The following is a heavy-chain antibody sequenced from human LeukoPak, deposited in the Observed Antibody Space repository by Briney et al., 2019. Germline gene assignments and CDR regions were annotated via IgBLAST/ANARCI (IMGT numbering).Heavy chain of an antibody. CDR1: GGSISSYY. CDR2: IYYSGST. D-gene: IGHD1-26*01. Sequence: PSETLSLTCTVSGGSISSYYWSWIRQPPGKGLEWIGYIYYSGSTNYNPSLKSRVTISVDTSKNQFSLKLSSVTPADTAVYYCARGGSGSYLRGYWLDPWGQGTLATVSS. CDR3: ARGGSGSYLRGYWLDP. V-gene: IGHV4-59*01. J-gene: IGHJ5*02.